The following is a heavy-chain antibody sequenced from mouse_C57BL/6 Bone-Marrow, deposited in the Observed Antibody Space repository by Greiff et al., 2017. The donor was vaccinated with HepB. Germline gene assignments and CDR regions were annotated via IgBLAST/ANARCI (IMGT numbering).Heavy chain of an antibody. CDR3: TRWAVVVDY. CDR1: GYTFTDYE. V-gene: IGHV1-15*01. Sequence: QVQLKESGAELVRPGASVTLSCKASGYTFTDYEMHWVKQTPVHGLEWIGAIDPETGGTAYNQKFKGKAILTADKSSSTAYIELRSLTSEDSAVYYCTRWAVVVDYWGQGTTLTVSS. J-gene: IGHJ2*01. D-gene: IGHD1-1*01. CDR2: IDPETGGT.